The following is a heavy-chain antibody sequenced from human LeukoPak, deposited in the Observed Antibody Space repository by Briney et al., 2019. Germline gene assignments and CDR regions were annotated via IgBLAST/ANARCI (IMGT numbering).Heavy chain of an antibody. CDR3: ARGGLRYFDWSFDAFDM. V-gene: IGHV4-61*02. CDR2: IYTSGST. Sequence: PSQTLSLTCTVSGGSISRGSYYWGWIRQPAGKGLEWIGRIYTSGSTNYNPSLKSRVTISVDTSKKQFSLKLSSVTAADTAVYYCARGGLRYFDWSFDAFDMWGQGTMVTVSS. CDR1: GGSISRGSYY. J-gene: IGHJ3*02. D-gene: IGHD3-9*01.